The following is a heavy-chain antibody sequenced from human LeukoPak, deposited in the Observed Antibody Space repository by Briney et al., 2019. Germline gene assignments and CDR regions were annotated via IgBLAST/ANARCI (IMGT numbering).Heavy chain of an antibody. J-gene: IGHJ3*02. CDR3: ASLSGSFDAFDI. V-gene: IGHV1-69*04. CDR1: GGTLSSYA. CDR2: IIPILGIA. Sequence: SVKVSCKPSGGTLSSYAISWVRQAPGQGLEWMGRIIPILGIANYAQKFQGRVTITADKSTSTAYMELSSLRSEDTAVYYCASLSGSFDAFDIWGQGTMVTVSS. D-gene: IGHD1-26*01.